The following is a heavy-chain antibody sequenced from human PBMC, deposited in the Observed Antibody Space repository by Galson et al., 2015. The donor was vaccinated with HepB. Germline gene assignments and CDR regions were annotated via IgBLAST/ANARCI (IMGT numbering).Heavy chain of an antibody. CDR3: ARDRAFTGYTTSWMFDF. J-gene: IGHJ4*02. Sequence: SLRLSCAASGFTFSSYYMNWVRQAPGKGLEWVSSISNSGSFRYYADSVKGRFSISRDNSKNTLYLQMSSLRAEDTAVYYCARDRAFTGYTTSWMFDFWGQGTLATVSS. CDR2: ISNSGSFR. CDR1: GFTFSSYY. D-gene: IGHD6-13*01. V-gene: IGHV3-21*06.